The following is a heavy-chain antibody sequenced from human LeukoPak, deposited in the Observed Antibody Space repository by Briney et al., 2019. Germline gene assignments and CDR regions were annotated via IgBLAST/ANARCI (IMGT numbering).Heavy chain of an antibody. D-gene: IGHD2-15*01. V-gene: IGHV4-59*01. Sequence: SETLSLTCTVSGGSITDYYWGWIRQPPGKGLEWIGYDYYSGSSNYNPSLKSRVTISVDTSKNQFSLKMSSVTAADTAVYYCARDTHRASFDYWGQGTLVTVSS. CDR1: GGSITDYY. J-gene: IGHJ4*02. CDR3: ARDTHRASFDY. CDR2: DYYSGSS.